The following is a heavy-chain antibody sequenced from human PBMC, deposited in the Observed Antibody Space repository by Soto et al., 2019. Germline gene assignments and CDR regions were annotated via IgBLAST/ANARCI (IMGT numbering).Heavy chain of an antibody. CDR1: GGTFSSYA. V-gene: IGHV1-69*06. D-gene: IGHD6-13*01. CDR2: IIPIFGTA. Sequence: QVQLVQSGAEVKKPGSSVKVSCKASGGTFSSYAISWVRQAPGQGLEWMGGIIPIFGTANYAQKFQGRVTITADKSTSTAYMALSSLRAEDTAVYSCATTPRSSSSWYYYYGMDVWGQGTTVTVS. J-gene: IGHJ6*02. CDR3: ATTPRSSSSWYYYYGMDV.